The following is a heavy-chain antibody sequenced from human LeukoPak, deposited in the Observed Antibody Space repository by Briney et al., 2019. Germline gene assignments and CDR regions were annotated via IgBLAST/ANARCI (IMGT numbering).Heavy chain of an antibody. V-gene: IGHV4-39*01. CDR2: IYYSGSS. CDR3: ARAVYDSSGYYYFDY. D-gene: IGHD3-22*01. J-gene: IGHJ4*02. CDR1: GGSISSSSYF. Sequence: SETLSLTCTVSGGSISSSSYFWGWIRQPPEKGLEWIGSIYYSGSSYYNPSLKSRVTISVDTSKNQFSLRLNSVTAADTAVYYCARAVYDSSGYYYFDYWGQGTLVTVSS.